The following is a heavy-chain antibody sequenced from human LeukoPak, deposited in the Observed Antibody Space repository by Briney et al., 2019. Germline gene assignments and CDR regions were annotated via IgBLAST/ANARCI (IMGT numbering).Heavy chain of an antibody. Sequence: PGGSLRLSCAASGFTFTSYAMSWVRQAPEKGLEWVSVISGSGGSTYYADSVKGRFTISRDNSKNTLYLQMNSLRAEDTAVYYCARDYYDSSGYTYYYYGMDVWGQGTTVTVSS. V-gene: IGHV3-23*01. CDR1: GFTFTSYA. CDR3: ARDYYDSSGYTYYYYGMDV. CDR2: ISGSGGST. D-gene: IGHD3-22*01. J-gene: IGHJ6*02.